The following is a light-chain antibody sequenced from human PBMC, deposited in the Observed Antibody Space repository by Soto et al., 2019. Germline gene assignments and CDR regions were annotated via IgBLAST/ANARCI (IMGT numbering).Light chain of an antibody. J-gene: IGLJ1*01. CDR1: SSDVGSYNR. Sequence: QSVLTQPPSLSWSPGQSVTISCTVTSSDVGSYNRVSWYQQSPGTAPKLMIYEVSNRPSGVPDRFSGSKSGNTASLTISGLQAEDEADYYCSSYTSSSTYVFGTGTKVTVL. CDR2: EVS. V-gene: IGLV2-18*02. CDR3: SSYTSSSTYV.